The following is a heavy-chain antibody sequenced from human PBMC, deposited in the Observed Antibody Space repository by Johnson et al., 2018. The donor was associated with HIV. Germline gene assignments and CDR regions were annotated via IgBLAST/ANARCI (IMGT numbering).Heavy chain of an antibody. D-gene: IGHD1-1*01. CDR3: AKGIMNWDDDAFDV. V-gene: IGHV3-9*01. CDR2: ISWNSGSI. CDR1: GFTFDDYA. J-gene: IGHJ3*01. Sequence: VQLVESGGGLVQPGRSLRLSCAASGFTFDDYAMHWVRQAPGKGLEWVSGISWNSGSIGYADSVKGRFTISRDNAKNSLYLQMNSLRAEDTALYYCAKGIMNWDDDAFDVWGLGTMVTVSS.